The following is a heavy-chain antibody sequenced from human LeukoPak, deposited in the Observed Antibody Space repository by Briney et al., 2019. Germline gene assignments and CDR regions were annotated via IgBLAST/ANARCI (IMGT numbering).Heavy chain of an antibody. CDR2: IIPIFGTA. D-gene: IGHD2-2*01. CDR3: ARERYCSSTSCYRPQQNYYYYYMDV. CDR1: GGTFGSYA. J-gene: IGHJ6*03. V-gene: IGHV1-69*13. Sequence: SVKVSCKASGGTFGSYAISWVRQAPGQGLEWMGGIIPIFGTANYAQKFQGRVTITADESTSTAYMELSSLRSEDTAVYYCARERYCSSTSCYRPQQNYYYYYMDVWGKGTTVTVSS.